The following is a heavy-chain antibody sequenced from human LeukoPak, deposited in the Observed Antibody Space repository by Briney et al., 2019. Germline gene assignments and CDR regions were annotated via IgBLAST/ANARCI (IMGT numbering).Heavy chain of an antibody. CDR3: ARDLSFEAGIDY. D-gene: IGHD2/OR15-2a*01. CDR1: GFSFSSYS. J-gene: IGHJ4*02. Sequence: PGGSLRLSCSASGFSFSSYSMNWVRQAPGKGLEWVSSITRSSNYIYYADSMKGRFTISRDNAKNSLYLQMSSLRAEETAVYYCARDLSFEAGIDYWGQGTLVTVSS. V-gene: IGHV3-21*06. CDR2: ITRSSNYI.